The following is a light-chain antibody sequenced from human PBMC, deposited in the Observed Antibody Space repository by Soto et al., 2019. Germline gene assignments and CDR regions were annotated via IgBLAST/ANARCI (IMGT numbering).Light chain of an antibody. CDR1: SSDVGGYNY. V-gene: IGLV2-8*01. CDR3: GTWDTSLRVFYV. Sequence: QSALTQPPSASGSPGQSVIISCTGTSSDVGGYNYVSWYQQHPGKAPKLIIYEVTKRPSGVPYRFSGSKSGNTASLTVSGLQTEDEADYYCGTWDTSLRVFYVFGSGTKLTVL. CDR2: EVT. J-gene: IGLJ1*01.